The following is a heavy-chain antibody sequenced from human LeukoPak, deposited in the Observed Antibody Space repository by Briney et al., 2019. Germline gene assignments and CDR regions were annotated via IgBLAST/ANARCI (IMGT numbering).Heavy chain of an antibody. CDR1: GFTFSSYS. J-gene: IGHJ6*02. CDR2: ISSSSSTI. V-gene: IGHV3-48*01. CDR3: ARFKWPNINGMDV. Sequence: PGGSLRLSCAASGFTFSSYSMNWVRQAPGKGLEWVSYISSSSSTIYYADSVKGRFTISRDNAKNSLYLQMNSLRAEDTAVYYCARFKWPNINGMDVWGQGTTVTVSS. D-gene: IGHD5-12*01.